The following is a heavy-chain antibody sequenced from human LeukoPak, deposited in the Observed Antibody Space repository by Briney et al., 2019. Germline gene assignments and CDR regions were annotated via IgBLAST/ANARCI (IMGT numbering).Heavy chain of an antibody. J-gene: IGHJ3*02. CDR1: GFTFSNAW. CDR2: IKSKTDGGTT. D-gene: IGHD4-17*01. Sequence: GGSLRPSCAASGFTFSNAWMSWVRQAPGKGLEWVGRIKSKTDGGTTDYAAPVKGRFTISRGDSKNTLYLQMNSLRTEDTAVYYCARGRGDYGDYLGDAFDIWGQGTMVTVSS. V-gene: IGHV3-15*01. CDR3: ARGRGDYGDYLGDAFDI.